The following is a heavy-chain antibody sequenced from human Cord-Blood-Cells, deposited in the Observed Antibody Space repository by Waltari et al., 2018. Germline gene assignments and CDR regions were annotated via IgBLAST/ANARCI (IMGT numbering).Heavy chain of an antibody. D-gene: IGHD6-6*01. J-gene: IGHJ4*02. CDR3: AKAVYSSSYFDY. Sequence: EVQLVESGGGLVQPGRSLRLSCAASGFTFDDYAMHWVRQAPGKELEGVSGISWNSGSIGYADSVKGRFTISRDNAKNSLYLQMNSLRAEDTALYYCAKAVYSSSYFDYWGQGTLVTVSS. CDR1: GFTFDDYA. V-gene: IGHV3-9*01. CDR2: ISWNSGSI.